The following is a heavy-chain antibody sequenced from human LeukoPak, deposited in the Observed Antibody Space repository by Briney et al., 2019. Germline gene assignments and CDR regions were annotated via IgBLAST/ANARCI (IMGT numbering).Heavy chain of an antibody. CDR1: GFTFRSYG. CDR2: IGFSGDNT. J-gene: IGHJ4*02. D-gene: IGHD3-16*01. CDR3: AKDSHYESGH. V-gene: IGHV3-23*01. Sequence: PGGSLRLSCAAAGFTFRSYGMSWVRQAPGKGLEWVSSIGFSGDNTYYADSVKGRFTISRDNSKNTLYLQMNSLRDEDTAVYYCAKDSHYESGHWGQGTLVTVSS.